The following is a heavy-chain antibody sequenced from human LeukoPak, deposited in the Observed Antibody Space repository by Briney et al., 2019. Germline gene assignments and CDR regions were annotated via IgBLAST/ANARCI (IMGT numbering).Heavy chain of an antibody. V-gene: IGHV1-18*01. CDR1: GYTFTSYS. CDR3: AKDRWRDGSSSFDN. CDR2: ITTYNGNS. D-gene: IGHD6-6*01. J-gene: IGHJ4*02. Sequence: ASVKVSCKASGYTFTSYSINWVRQAPGQGLEWMGWITTYNGNSNYAQKLQGRVTMTTDTSTSTACMELRSLRSDDTAMYYCAKDRWRDGSSSFDNWGQGTLVTVSS.